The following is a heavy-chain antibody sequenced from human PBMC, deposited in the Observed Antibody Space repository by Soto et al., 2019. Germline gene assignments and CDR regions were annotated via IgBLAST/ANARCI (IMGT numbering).Heavy chain of an antibody. CDR1: GLTFSGYG. D-gene: IGHD4-4*01. CDR3: VTRSRGLQSSPPRLDS. CDR2: ISGSGSST. V-gene: IGHV3-23*01. J-gene: IGHJ4*02. Sequence: EVQLLESGGGLVQPGGSLRLSCAASGLTFSGYGMSWVRQAPGTGLEWVSAISGSGSSTYYADSVQGRFPISRDDSKNILFLQLNSLRAEDTAVYYCVTRSRGLQSSPPRLDSWGQGTLVTVSS.